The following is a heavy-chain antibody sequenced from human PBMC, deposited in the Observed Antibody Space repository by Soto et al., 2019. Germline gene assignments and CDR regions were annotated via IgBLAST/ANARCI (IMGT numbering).Heavy chain of an antibody. D-gene: IGHD4-17*01. J-gene: IGHJ3*02. Sequence: SVKVSCKASGFTFTRSAMQWVRQARGQILEWIGWIVXGSGNXNYAKKFQERXXITRDMSXXTAYMELSSLRSEETAVYYCADTTVTEGGAFDIWGQGTMVTVSS. CDR2: IVXGSGNX. CDR3: ADTTVTEGGAFDI. V-gene: IGHV1-58*02. CDR1: GFTFTRSA.